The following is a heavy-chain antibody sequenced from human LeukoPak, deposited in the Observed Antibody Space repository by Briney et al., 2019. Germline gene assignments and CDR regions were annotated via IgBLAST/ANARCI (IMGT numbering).Heavy chain of an antibody. V-gene: IGHV4-39*07. CDR3: ARDPYYYYYMDV. CDR1: GGSISSSSYY. CDR2: IYYSGST. Sequence: SETLSLTCTVSGGSISSSSYYWGWIRQPPGKGLEWIGSIYYSGSTYYNPSLKSRVTISVDTSKNQFSLKLSSVTAADTAVYYCARDPYYYYYMDVWGKGTTVTVSS. J-gene: IGHJ6*03.